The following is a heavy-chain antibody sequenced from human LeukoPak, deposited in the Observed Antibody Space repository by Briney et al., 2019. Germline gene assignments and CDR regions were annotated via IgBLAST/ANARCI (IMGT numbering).Heavy chain of an antibody. J-gene: IGHJ4*02. CDR1: GYTFTGYY. CDR2: INPNSGGT. V-gene: IGHV1-2*02. CDR3: ARLDGSGYSRRDY. D-gene: IGHD3-22*01. Sequence: VASVKVSCKASGYTFTGYYMHWVRQAPGQGLEWMGWINPNSGGTNYAQKFQGRVTMTRDTSISTAYMELSRLRSEDTAVYYCARLDGSGYSRRDYWGQGTLVTVSS.